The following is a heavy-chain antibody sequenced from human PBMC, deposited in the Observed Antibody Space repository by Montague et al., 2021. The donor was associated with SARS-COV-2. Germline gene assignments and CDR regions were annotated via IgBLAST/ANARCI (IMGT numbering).Heavy chain of an antibody. D-gene: IGHD3-22*01. CDR2: ISSNGKT. CDR1: GGSTNDHY. Sequence: SETLSLTCTVSGGSTNDHYRSWIRQSPGKGLEWIGYISSNGKTNYNPSLKSRVTLSADASRNEFSLKPDSVTAADTAVYFCARRGYYDSAGYHWHLDLWGRGMLVTVSS. V-gene: IGHV4-4*09. J-gene: IGHJ2*01. CDR3: ARRGYYDSAGYHWHLDL.